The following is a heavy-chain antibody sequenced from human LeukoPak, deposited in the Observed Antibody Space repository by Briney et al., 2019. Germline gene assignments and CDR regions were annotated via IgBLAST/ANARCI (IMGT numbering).Heavy chain of an antibody. V-gene: IGHV1-69*01. CDR1: GYTFTSNY. CDR3: AWAHCSGGSCYYGPFDY. CDR2: IIPIFGTA. Sequence: GASVKVSCKASGYTFTSNYIHWVRQAPGQGLEWMGGIIPIFGTANYAQKFQGRVTITADESTSTAYMELSSLRSEDTAVYYCAWAHCSGGSCYYGPFDYWGQGTLVTVSS. D-gene: IGHD2-15*01. J-gene: IGHJ4*02.